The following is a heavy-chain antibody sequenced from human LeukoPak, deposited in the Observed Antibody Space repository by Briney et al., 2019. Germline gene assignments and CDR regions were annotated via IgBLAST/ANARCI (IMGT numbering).Heavy chain of an antibody. D-gene: IGHD3-22*01. CDR3: ARGKTYYDISKDAFDI. V-gene: IGHV4-59*01. CDR1: SGSISSYY. CDR2: IYYSGST. J-gene: IGHJ3*02. Sequence: KPSETPSLTCTVSSGSISSYYWSWIRQPPGKGLEWIGYIYYSGSTNYNPSLKSRVTISVDTSKNQFSLKLSSVTAADTAVYYCARGKTYYDISKDAFDIWGQGTMVTVSS.